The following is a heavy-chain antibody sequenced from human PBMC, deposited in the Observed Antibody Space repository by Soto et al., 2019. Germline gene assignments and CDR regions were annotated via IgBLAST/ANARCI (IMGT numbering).Heavy chain of an antibody. J-gene: IGHJ5*02. D-gene: IGHD1-26*01. CDR2: ISWNSGSV. CDR3: AKDNIPGGSYFGGSVA. Sequence: EVQLVESGGGLVQPGRSLRLSCAASGFTFDDYAMHWVRQAPGKGLEWVSGISWNSGSVGYADSVKGRFTISRDNAKNSLYLQMNSLRVEDTALYYCAKDNIPGGSYFGGSVAWGQGTLVTVSS. V-gene: IGHV3-9*01. CDR1: GFTFDDYA.